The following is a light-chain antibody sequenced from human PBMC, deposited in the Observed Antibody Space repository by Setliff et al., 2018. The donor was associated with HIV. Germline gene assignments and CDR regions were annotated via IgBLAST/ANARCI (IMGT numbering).Light chain of an antibody. J-gene: IGLJ1*01. V-gene: IGLV2-14*01. CDR2: DVS. Sequence: QSALTQPASVSGSPGQSITISCTGTSSDVGTYNAVYWYQQHPGKAPKLMIYDVSTRPSGVSNRFSGSKSGHPASLTISGLQTEDEADYYCSSYTSSSTDVFGTGTKVTVL. CDR1: SSDVGTYNA. CDR3: SSYTSSSTDV.